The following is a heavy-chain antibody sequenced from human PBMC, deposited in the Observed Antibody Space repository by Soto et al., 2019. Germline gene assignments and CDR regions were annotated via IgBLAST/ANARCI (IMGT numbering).Heavy chain of an antibody. Sequence: SVKVSCKASGGTFSSYTISWVRQAPGQGLGWMGRIIPILGIANYAQKFQGRVTITADKSTSTAYMELSSLRSEDTAVYYCARDCSSTSCYPPAWGQGTLVTVSS. CDR2: IIPILGIA. J-gene: IGHJ4*02. D-gene: IGHD2-2*01. CDR3: ARDCSSTSCYPPA. CDR1: GGTFSSYT. V-gene: IGHV1-69*04.